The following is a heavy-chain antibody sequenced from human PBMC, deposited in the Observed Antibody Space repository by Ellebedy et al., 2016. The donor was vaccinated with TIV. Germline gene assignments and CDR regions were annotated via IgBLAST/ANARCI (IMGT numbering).Heavy chain of an antibody. Sequence: SVKVSCXASGGTFSSYAISWVRQALGQGLEWMGGIIPIFGTANYAQKFQGRVTITADESTSTAYMELSSLRSEDTAVYYCARGITIFGVVIQSYYYYYGMDVWGQGTTVTVSS. CDR1: GGTFSSYA. D-gene: IGHD3-3*01. CDR2: IIPIFGTA. V-gene: IGHV1-69*13. CDR3: ARGITIFGVVIQSYYYYYGMDV. J-gene: IGHJ6*02.